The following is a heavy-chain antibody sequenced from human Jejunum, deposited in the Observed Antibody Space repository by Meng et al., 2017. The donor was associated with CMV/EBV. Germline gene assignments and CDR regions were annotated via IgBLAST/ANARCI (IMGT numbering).Heavy chain of an antibody. CDR3: ARDVWGFDY. J-gene: IGHJ4*02. CDR2: ISLGNGQT. D-gene: IGHD7-27*01. V-gene: IGHV1-18*04. CDR1: GYTFTDHN. Sequence: QVHLLQSGAEVKKTGASVKISCRTSGYTFTDHNIGWVRQAPGQGIEWVGWISLGNGQTVYGHKLQGRVTVTTDTSTSTAYMELRSLRSDDTAMYYCARDVWGFDYWGQGTLVTVSS.